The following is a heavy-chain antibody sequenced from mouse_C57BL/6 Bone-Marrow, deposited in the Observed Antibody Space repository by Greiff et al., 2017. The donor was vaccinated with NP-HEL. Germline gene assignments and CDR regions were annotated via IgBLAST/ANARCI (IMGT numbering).Heavy chain of an antibody. D-gene: IGHD1-1*01. V-gene: IGHV14-1*01. Sequence: VQLQQSGAELVRPGASVKLSCTASGFNIKDYYMHWVKQRPEQGLEWTGRIDPEDGDTEYAPKFQGKATMTADTSSNTAYLQLRSLTSEDTAVYYCTVDYYGSSYADYWGQGTTLTVSS. CDR2: IDPEDGDT. CDR1: GFNIKDYY. CDR3: TVDYYGSSYADY. J-gene: IGHJ2*01.